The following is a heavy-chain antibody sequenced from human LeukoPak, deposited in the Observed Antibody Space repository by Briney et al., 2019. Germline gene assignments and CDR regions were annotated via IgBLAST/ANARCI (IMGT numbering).Heavy chain of an antibody. CDR1: GFTFSSYA. CDR3: AKGPPDSSNWYKRTEG. J-gene: IGHJ4*02. Sequence: GGSLRLSCAASGFTFSSYAMSWVRQAPGKGLEWVSAISGSGVSTYYADPVKGRFTVSRDNSKNTLYLQMSSLRAEDTAVYYCAKGPPDSSNWYKRTEGWGQGTLVTVSS. CDR2: ISGSGVST. V-gene: IGHV3-23*01. D-gene: IGHD6-13*01.